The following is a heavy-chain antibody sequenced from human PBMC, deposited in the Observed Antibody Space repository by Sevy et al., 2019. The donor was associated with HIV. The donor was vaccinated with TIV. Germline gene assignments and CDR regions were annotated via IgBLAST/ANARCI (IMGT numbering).Heavy chain of an antibody. V-gene: IGHV5-51*01. CDR1: GYSFTSYW. D-gene: IGHD6-13*01. CDR2: IYPGDSDT. CDR3: ARFRGQQLGRGYYGMDV. Sequence: GESLKISCKGSGYSFTSYWIGWVRQMPGIGLGWMGIIYPGDSDTRYSPSFQGQVTISADKSISTAYLQWSSLKASDTAMYYCARFRGQQLGRGYYGMDVWGQGTTVTVSS. J-gene: IGHJ6*02.